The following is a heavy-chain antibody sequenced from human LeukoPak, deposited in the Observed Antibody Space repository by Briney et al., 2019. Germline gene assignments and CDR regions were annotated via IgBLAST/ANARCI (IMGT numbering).Heavy chain of an antibody. CDR1: GGSTSSSSYY. Sequence: SETLSLTCTVSGGSTSSSSYYWGWIRQPPGKGLEWIGSIYYSGSTYYNPSLKSRVAISVDTSKNQFSLKLSSVTAADTAVYYCARLYDYYDSSGYYGWFDPWGQGTLVTVSS. J-gene: IGHJ5*02. CDR3: ARLYDYYDSSGYYGWFDP. V-gene: IGHV4-39*01. CDR2: IYYSGST. D-gene: IGHD3-22*01.